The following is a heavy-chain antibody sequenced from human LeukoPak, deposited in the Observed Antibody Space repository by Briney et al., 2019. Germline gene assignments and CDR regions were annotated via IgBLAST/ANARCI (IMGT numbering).Heavy chain of an antibody. V-gene: IGHV4-34*01. CDR3: ASLGGDGYRYGYPFDY. Sequence: PSETLSLTCAVYGGSFSGYYWSWIRHPPEKGLEWIGEINHSGSTNYNPSLKSRVTISVDTSKNQSSLKLSSVTAADTAVYYCASLGGDGYRYGYPFDYWGQGTLVTVSS. J-gene: IGHJ4*02. CDR1: GGSFSGYY. CDR2: INHSGST. D-gene: IGHD5-18*01.